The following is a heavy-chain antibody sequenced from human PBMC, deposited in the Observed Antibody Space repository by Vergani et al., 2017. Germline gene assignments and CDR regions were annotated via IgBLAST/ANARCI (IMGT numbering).Heavy chain of an antibody. J-gene: IGHJ4*02. Sequence: QVQLVQSGAEVKKPGASVKVSCKASGYTFTSYGISWVRQAPGQGLEWMGWISAYNGNTNYAQKLQGRVTMTTDTSTSTAYMELRSLRSDDTTVYYCAGALPAVLLWFGGKAAAAYFDYWGQGTLVTVSS. CDR3: AGALPAVLLWFGGKAAAAYFDY. V-gene: IGHV1-18*01. CDR1: GYTFTSYG. CDR2: ISAYNGNT. D-gene: IGHD3-10*01.